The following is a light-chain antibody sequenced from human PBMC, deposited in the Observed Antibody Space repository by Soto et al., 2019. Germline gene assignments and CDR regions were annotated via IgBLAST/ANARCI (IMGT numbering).Light chain of an antibody. CDR1: QSVSSSY. V-gene: IGKV3-20*01. CDR2: GAS. Sequence: EIVLTQSPGTLSLSPGERATLSCRASQSVSSSYLVWYQQKPGQAPRLLIYGASSRATGIPDRFSGSGSGTDFTLTISRLEPEDFAVYYCQQYGRSPFTFGPGTKVDIK. CDR3: QQYGRSPFT. J-gene: IGKJ3*01.